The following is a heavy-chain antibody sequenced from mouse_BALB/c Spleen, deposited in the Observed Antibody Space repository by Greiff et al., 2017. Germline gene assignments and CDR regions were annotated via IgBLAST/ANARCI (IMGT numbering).Heavy chain of an antibody. J-gene: IGHJ4*01. Sequence: EVKLMESGGGLVQPGGSLKLSCAASGFTFSSYGMSWVRQTPDKRLELVATINSNGGSTYYPDSVKGRFTISRDNAKNTLYLQMSSLKSEDTAMYYCARGLYFAYAMDYWGQGTSVTVSS. CDR2: INSNGGST. V-gene: IGHV5-6-3*01. CDR3: ARGLYFAYAMDY. D-gene: IGHD2-1*01. CDR1: GFTFSSYG.